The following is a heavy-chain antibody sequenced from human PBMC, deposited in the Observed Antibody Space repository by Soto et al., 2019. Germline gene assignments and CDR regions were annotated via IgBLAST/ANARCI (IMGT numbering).Heavy chain of an antibody. J-gene: IGHJ4*02. CDR2: ISGSGGST. CDR1: GFTFSSYA. D-gene: IGHD2-15*01. V-gene: IGHV3-23*01. CDR3: AKASWDCSGGSCYSLFDY. Sequence: EVQLLESGGGLVQPGGCLRPSCAASGFTFSSYAMSWVRQAPGKGLEWVSAISGSGGSTYYADSVKGRFTISRDNSKNSLYLQMSSLRAEDTAVYYCAKASWDCSGGSCYSLFDYWGQGTLVTVSS.